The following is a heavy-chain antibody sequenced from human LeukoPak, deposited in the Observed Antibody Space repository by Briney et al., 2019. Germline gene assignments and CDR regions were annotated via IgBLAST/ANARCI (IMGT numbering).Heavy chain of an antibody. V-gene: IGHV3-7*03. J-gene: IGHJ2*01. D-gene: IGHD1-26*01. CDR2: IKHDESEK. CDR3: AKDRTVGASYWYFDL. Sequence: GSLRLSCAASGFSFNSDWMDWVRQAPGKGLEWVANIKHDESEKNYLDSVKGRFTISRDSSKNTLFLHMNTLRAEDTAIYYCAKDRTVGASYWYFDLWGRGTLVTVSS. CDR1: GFSFNSDW.